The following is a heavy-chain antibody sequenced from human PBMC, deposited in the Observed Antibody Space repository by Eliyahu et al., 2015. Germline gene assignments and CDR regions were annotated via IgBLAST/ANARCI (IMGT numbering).Heavy chain of an antibody. CDR1: GYTFTGYY. D-gene: IGHD3-10*01. J-gene: IGHJ4*02. CDR2: INPNSGGT. V-gene: IGHV1-2*02. Sequence: QVQLVQSGAEVKKPGASVKVSCKASGYTFTGYYMHWVRQAPGQGLEWMGWINPNSGGTNYAQKFQGRVTMTRDTSISTAYMELSRLRSDDTAVYYCAREVRRDYYGSGTEEEFDYWGQGTLVTVSS. CDR3: AREVRRDYYGSGTEEEFDY.